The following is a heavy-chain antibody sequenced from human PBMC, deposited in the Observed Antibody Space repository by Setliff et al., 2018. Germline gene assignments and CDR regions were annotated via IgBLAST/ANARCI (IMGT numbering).Heavy chain of an antibody. CDR3: ASPGRDNLDSPFDAFDI. J-gene: IGHJ3*02. D-gene: IGHD3-3*01. Sequence: SETLSLTCGVSGVSITSGHYWGWIRQSPGKGLEWLATXHQRGRTYYNPSLNSRVTISLDTSKNHFSLKLRSVTAEDSAVYYCASPGRDNLDSPFDAFDIWGQGTKVTVSS. V-gene: IGHV4-38-2*01. CDR1: GVSITSGHY. CDR2: XHQRGRT.